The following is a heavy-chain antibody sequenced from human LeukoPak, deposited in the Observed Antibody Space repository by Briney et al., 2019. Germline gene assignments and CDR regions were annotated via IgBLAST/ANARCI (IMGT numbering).Heavy chain of an antibody. J-gene: IGHJ4*02. CDR1: GFTFSSYG. V-gene: IGHV3-23*01. CDR2: ISGSGGST. CDR3: AKHETYYYGSGSLEFFDY. D-gene: IGHD3-10*01. Sequence: PGGSLRLSCAASGFTFSSYGMSWVRQAPGKGLEWVSAISGSGGSTYYADSVKGRFTISRDNSKNTLYLQMNSLRAEDTAVYYCAKHETYYYGSGSLEFFDYWGQGTLVTVSS.